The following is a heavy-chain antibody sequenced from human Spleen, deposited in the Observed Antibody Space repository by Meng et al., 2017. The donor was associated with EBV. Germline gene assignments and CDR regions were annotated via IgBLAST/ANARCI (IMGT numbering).Heavy chain of an antibody. CDR2: IYYSGST. CDR3: ARDPSARGVKWFDP. Sequence: QVQLQQWGAGLLKPSEPLSLTCAVYGGSFSGHYWSWIRQSPGKGLEWIGSIYYSGSTYYNPSLKSRVTISVDTSKNQFSLKLSSVTAADTAVYYCARDPSARGVKWFDPWGQGTLVTVSS. D-gene: IGHD3-10*01. V-gene: IGHV4-34*01. J-gene: IGHJ5*02. CDR1: GGSFSGHY.